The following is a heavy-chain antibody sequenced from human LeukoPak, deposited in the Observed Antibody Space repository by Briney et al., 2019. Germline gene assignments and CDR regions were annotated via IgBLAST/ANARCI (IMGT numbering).Heavy chain of an antibody. CDR1: GFTFGDSA. CDR2: IRSKTYGGST. V-gene: IGHV3-49*03. J-gene: IGHJ4*02. D-gene: IGHD3-10*01. CDR3: SSGPALKIYHSGSYYSY. Sequence: GVLRLSCTPSGFTFGDSAVSWFRQAPGKVLEWLGFIRSKTYGGSTDYAASVKGRFTISRDDSKSIAYLQMNSLKTEDTAVYYCSSGPALKIYHSGSYYSYWGQGTLVTVSS.